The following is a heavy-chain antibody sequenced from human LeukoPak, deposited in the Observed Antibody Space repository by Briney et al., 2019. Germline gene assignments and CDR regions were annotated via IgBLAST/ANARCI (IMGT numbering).Heavy chain of an antibody. CDR3: ASADGLGYYDSSGYYGTYYFDY. CDR2: ISGSGGST. J-gene: IGHJ4*02. Sequence: GGSLRLSCAASGFTFSSYAMSWVRQAPGKGLEWVSAISGSGGSTYYADSVKGRFTISRDNSKNTLYLQMNSLRAEDTAVYYCASADGLGYYDSSGYYGTYYFDYWGQGTLVTVSS. CDR1: GFTFSSYA. D-gene: IGHD3-22*01. V-gene: IGHV3-23*01.